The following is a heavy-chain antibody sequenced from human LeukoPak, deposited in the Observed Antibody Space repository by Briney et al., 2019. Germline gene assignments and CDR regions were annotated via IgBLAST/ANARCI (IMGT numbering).Heavy chain of an antibody. CDR2: IIPIFGTA. CDR1: GGPFISYA. Sequence: SVKVSFKASGGPFISYAISWVRPAPGQGLAWMGGIIPIFGTANYAQKFQGRVTITADESTSTAYMELSSLRSEDTAVYYCARDRAVGATTRFDYWGQGTLVTVSS. CDR3: ARDRAVGATTRFDY. D-gene: IGHD1-26*01. V-gene: IGHV1-69*01. J-gene: IGHJ4*02.